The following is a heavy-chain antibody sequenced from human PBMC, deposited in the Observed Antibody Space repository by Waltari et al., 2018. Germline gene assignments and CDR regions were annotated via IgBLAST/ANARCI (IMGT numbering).Heavy chain of an antibody. CDR2: IYYSGRT. D-gene: IGHD6-13*01. CDR1: GGSISSSSYY. CDR3: ARVRIAANLFDY. V-gene: IGHV4-39*07. Sequence: QLQLQESGPGLVKPSETLSLTCTVSGGSISSSSYYWGWIRQPPGKGLEWIGSIYYSGRTYYNPSLKSRVTISVDTSKNQFSLKLSSVTAADTAVYYCARVRIAANLFDYWGQGTLVTVSS. J-gene: IGHJ4*02.